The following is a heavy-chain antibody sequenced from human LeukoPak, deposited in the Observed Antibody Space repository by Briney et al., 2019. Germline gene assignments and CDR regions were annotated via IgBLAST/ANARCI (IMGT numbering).Heavy chain of an antibody. CDR2: INPSGGST. Sequence: ASVKVSCKASGYTFTSYYMHWVRQAPGQGLEWMGIINPSGGSTSYAQKFQGRVTMTEDTSTDTAYMELSSLRSEDTAVYYCARDSRDSGYYPNWFDPWGQGTLVTVSS. CDR1: GYTFTSYY. V-gene: IGHV1-46*01. CDR3: ARDSRDSGYYPNWFDP. J-gene: IGHJ5*02. D-gene: IGHD3-22*01.